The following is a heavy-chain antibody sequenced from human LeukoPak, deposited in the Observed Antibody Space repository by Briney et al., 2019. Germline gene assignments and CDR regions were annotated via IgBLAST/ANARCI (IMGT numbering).Heavy chain of an antibody. J-gene: IGHJ4*02. V-gene: IGHV1-2*02. CDR2: INPNRSGT. CDR3: ARVYSYSPTDY. Sequence: GASVKVSCKASGYTFTGYYMHWVRQAPGQGLEWMGWINPNRSGTNYAQKFQGRVTMTRDTSISTAYMELSRLRSDDTAVYYCARVYSYSPTDYWGQGTLVTVSS. D-gene: IGHD5-18*01. CDR1: GYTFTGYY.